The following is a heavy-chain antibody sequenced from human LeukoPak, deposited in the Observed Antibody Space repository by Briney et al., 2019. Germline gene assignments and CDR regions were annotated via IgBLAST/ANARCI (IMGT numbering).Heavy chain of an antibody. Sequence: PGGSLRLSCAASGFTFSSYETNWVRQAPGKGLEWVSYISSSGSTIYYADSVKGRFTISRDNAKNSLYLQMNSLRAEDTAVYYCARGYMTTVTPFDYWGQGTLVTVSS. CDR1: GFTFSSYE. CDR2: ISSSGSTI. V-gene: IGHV3-48*03. CDR3: ARGYMTTVTPFDY. D-gene: IGHD4-17*01. J-gene: IGHJ4*02.